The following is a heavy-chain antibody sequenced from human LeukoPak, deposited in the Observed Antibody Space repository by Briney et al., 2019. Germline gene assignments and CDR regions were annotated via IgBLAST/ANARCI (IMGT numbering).Heavy chain of an antibody. CDR2: ISSSSSYT. J-gene: IGHJ4*02. D-gene: IGHD5-24*01. CDR1: GFTFSDYY. Sequence: GGSLRLSCAASGFTFSDYYMSWIRQAPGKGLEWVSYISSSSSYTNYADSVKGRFTISRDNAKTALYLQMNSLRAEDTAVYYCARGRRDGYNPSFDYWGQGTLVTVSS. CDR3: ARGRRDGYNPSFDY. V-gene: IGHV3-11*06.